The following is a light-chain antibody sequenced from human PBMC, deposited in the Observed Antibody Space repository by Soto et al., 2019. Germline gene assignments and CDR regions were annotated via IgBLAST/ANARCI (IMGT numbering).Light chain of an antibody. J-gene: IGLJ1*01. CDR2: SNN. Sequence: QSALTQPPSASGTPGQRVAISCSGGSSNIGSNTVNWYQQFPQTAPKLLIYSNNQRPSGVPDRFSGSKSGTSASLAISGLQSEDEADYYCAAWDDSLHGFYVFGTGTKVTVL. V-gene: IGLV1-44*01. CDR1: SSNIGSNT. CDR3: AAWDDSLHGFYV.